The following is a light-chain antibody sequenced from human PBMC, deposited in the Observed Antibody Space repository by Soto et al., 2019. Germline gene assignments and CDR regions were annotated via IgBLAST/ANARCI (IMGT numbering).Light chain of an antibody. Sequence: SVLTQSPCTLSLSPWERATLSCRASQSVSSSYLAWYQQKPGQAPRLLIYAASSRAAGIPDRFSGSGSGTDFTLTISRLEPEDFAVYYCQQYGSSGTFGQGTKVDIK. J-gene: IGKJ1*01. CDR1: QSVSSSY. CDR3: QQYGSSGT. V-gene: IGKV3-20*01. CDR2: AAS.